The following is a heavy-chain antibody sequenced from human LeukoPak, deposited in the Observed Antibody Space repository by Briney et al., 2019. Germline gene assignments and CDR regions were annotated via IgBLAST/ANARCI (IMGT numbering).Heavy chain of an antibody. Sequence: ASVKVSCKVSGYTLTELSMHWVRQAPGKGLEWMGGFDPEDGETIYAQKFQGRVTMTEETSTDTAYIELSSLRSEDTAVYYCATGGVYNWNDDFDYWGQGTLVTVSS. D-gene: IGHD1-20*01. J-gene: IGHJ4*02. V-gene: IGHV1-24*01. CDR1: GYTLTELS. CDR2: FDPEDGET. CDR3: ATGGVYNWNDDFDY.